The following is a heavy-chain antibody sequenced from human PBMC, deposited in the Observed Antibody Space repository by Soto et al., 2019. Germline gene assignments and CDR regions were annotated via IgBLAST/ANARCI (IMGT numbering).Heavy chain of an antibody. CDR2: IDPSDSYT. V-gene: IGHV5-10-1*01. CDR1: GYSFTSYW. J-gene: IGHJ6*02. D-gene: IGHD2-2*01. Sequence: GESLKISCEGSGYSFTSYWISWVRQMPGKGLEWMGRIDPSDSYTNYSPSFQGHVTISADKSISTAYLQWSSLKASDTAMYYCARFVKTAASYYYYGMHVLGQGTTVTVS. CDR3: ARFVKTAASYYYYGMHV.